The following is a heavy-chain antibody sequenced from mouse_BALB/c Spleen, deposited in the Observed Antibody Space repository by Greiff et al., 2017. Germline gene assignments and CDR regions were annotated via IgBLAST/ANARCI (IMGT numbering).Heavy chain of an antibody. CDR2: IWGDGST. CDR1: GFSLTGYG. CDR3: ARDSDYYGSSPFAY. J-gene: IGHJ3*01. V-gene: IGHV2-6-7*01. Sequence: QVQLKESGPGLVAPSQSLSITCTVSGFSLTGYGVNWVRQPPGKGLEWLGMIWGDGSTDYNSALKSRLSISKDNSKSQVFLKMNSLQTDDTARYYCARDSDYYGSSPFAYWGQGTLVTVSA. D-gene: IGHD1-1*01.